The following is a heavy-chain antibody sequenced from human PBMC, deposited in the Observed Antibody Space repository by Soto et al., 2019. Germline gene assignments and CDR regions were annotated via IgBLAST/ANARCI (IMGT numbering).Heavy chain of an antibody. D-gene: IGHD6-13*01. CDR1: GGSFSGYY. Sequence: QVQLQQWGAGLLKPSETLSLTCAVYGGSFSGYYWSWIRQPPGKGLEWIGEINQSGSTNYNPSLKSLVTISVDMSKNQFSLKLSSVTAADTAVYYCARGGRQQLIPTPISYKIDYWGQGTLVTVSS. J-gene: IGHJ4*02. CDR3: ARGGRQQLIPTPISYKIDY. CDR2: INQSGST. V-gene: IGHV4-34*01.